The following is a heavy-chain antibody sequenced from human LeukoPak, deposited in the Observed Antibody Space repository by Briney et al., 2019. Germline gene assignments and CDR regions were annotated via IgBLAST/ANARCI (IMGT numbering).Heavy chain of an antibody. CDR3: AKGSYGYYYGMDV. J-gene: IGHJ6*02. V-gene: IGHV4-59*01. Sequence: SETLSLTCAVYGGSFSGYYWSWIRQPPGKGLEWVGYIYNSGSTNYNPSLKSRVTISVDTSKNQFSLKLSSVTAADTAVYYCAKGSYGYYYGMDVWGHGTTVTVSS. CDR2: IYNSGST. CDR1: GGSFSGYY. D-gene: IGHD5-18*01.